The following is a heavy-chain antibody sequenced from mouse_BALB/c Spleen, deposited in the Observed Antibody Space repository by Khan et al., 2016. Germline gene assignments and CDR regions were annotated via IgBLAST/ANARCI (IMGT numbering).Heavy chain of an antibody. CDR3: ARRRFDGYFDV. D-gene: IGHD1-1*01. CDR1: GFDFSRYW. Sequence: EVKLLESGGGLVQPGGSLKLSCAATGFDFSRYWMTWVRQAPGKGLEWIGEINPDSSTINYTPSLKDKFIISRDNAKNTLFLQMSKVRSEDTVLCYCARRRFDGYFDVWGAGTMVTVSS. J-gene: IGHJ1*01. CDR2: INPDSSTI. V-gene: IGHV4-1*02.